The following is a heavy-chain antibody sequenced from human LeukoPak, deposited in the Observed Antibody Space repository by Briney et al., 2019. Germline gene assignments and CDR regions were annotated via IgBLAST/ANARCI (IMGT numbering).Heavy chain of an antibody. V-gene: IGHV3-7*01. CDR3: ARGGSSHDWVQSDY. D-gene: IGHD6-6*01. CDR2: IKQDGSEK. CDR1: GFTFSSYW. Sequence: PGGSLRLPCAASGFTFSSYWMSWVRQAPGKGLEWVANIKQDGSEKYYVDSVKGRFTISRDNAKNSLYLQMNSLRAEDTAVYYCARGGSSHDWVQSDYWGQGTLVTVSS. J-gene: IGHJ4*02.